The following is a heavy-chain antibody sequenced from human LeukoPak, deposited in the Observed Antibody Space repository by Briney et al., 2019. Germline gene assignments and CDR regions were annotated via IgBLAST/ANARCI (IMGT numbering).Heavy chain of an antibody. D-gene: IGHD2-15*01. CDR1: GFTFSSYW. CDR3: ARDLAGHRYCSGGSCLNWFDP. CDR2: INSDGSST. V-gene: IGHV3-74*01. J-gene: IGHJ5*02. Sequence: LAGGSLRLSCAASGFTFSSYWMHWVRQAPGKGLVWVSRINSDGSSTSYADSVKGRFTISRDNAKNTLYLQMNSLRAEDTAVYYCARDLAGHRYCSGGSCLNWFDPWGQGTLVTVSS.